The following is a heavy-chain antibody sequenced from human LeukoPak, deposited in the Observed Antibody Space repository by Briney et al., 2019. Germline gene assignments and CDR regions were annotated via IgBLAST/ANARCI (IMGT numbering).Heavy chain of an antibody. CDR3: ASAGLVRTGYFDY. D-gene: IGHD3-9*01. Sequence: SGGSLRLSCAASGFTFSSYRMNWVRQAPGKGLEWVSSISSSSSYIYYADSVKGRFTISRDNAKNSLYLQMNSLRAEDTAVYYCASAGLVRTGYFDYWGQGTLVTVSS. CDR1: GFTFSSYR. J-gene: IGHJ4*02. CDR2: ISSSSSYI. V-gene: IGHV3-21*01.